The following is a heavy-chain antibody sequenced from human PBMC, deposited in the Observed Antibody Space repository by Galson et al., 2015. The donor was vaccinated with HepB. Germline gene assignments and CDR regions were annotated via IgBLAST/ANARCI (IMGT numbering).Heavy chain of an antibody. D-gene: IGHD3-22*01. CDR1: GYTFTSYY. CDR3: ARERNYDSSGYYGDY. V-gene: IGHV1-46*04. CDR2: INPSGGST. J-gene: IGHJ4*02. Sequence: SVKVSCKASGYTFTSYYMHWVRQAPGQGLEWMGIINPSGGSTSYAQKLQGRVTMTRDTSTSTVYMELSSLRSEDTAVYYCARERNYDSSGYYGDYWGQGTLVTVSS.